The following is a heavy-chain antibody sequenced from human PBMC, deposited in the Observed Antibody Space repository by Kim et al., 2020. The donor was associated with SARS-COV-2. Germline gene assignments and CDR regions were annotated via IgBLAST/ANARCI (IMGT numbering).Heavy chain of an antibody. CDR2: IYIDGTT. V-gene: IGHV3-53*01. Sequence: GGSLRLSCAASGFTVSTNYMSWVRQAPGKGLEWVSIIYIDGTTYYADSMKGRFTISRDNSKNTLYLQMSSLRAEDTAMYFCVRDGGRSGGGHWGQGTLVTVSS. J-gene: IGHJ4*02. CDR3: VRDGGRSGGGH. CDR1: GFTVSTNY. D-gene: IGHD1-26*01.